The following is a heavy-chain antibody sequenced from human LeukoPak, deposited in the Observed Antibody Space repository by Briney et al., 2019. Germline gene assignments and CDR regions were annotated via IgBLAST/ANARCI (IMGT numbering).Heavy chain of an antibody. CDR1: GFTFSSYG. D-gene: IGHD4-11*01. Sequence: GGSLRLSCAASGFTFSSYGMHWVRQAPGKGLEWVAFIRYDGSNKYYADSVKGRFTISRDNSKNTLYLQMNSLRAEDTAVYYCAKDMAVTTISYYFDYWGQGTLVTVSS. V-gene: IGHV3-30*02. CDR2: IRYDGSNK. CDR3: AKDMAVTTISYYFDY. J-gene: IGHJ4*02.